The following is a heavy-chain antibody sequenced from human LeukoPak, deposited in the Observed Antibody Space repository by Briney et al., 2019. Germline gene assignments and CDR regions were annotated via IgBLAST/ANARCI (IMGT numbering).Heavy chain of an antibody. J-gene: IGHJ5*02. CDR2: INHSGST. CDR1: GGSFSGYY. D-gene: IGHD2-8*01. CDR3: ARGPDGLRDTKP. Sequence: PSETLSLTCAVYGGSFSGYYRSWIRQPPGKGLEWIGEINHSGSTNYNPSLKSRVTISVDTSKNQFSLKLSSVTAADTAVYYCARGPDGLRDTKPWRQGTLVTVSS. V-gene: IGHV4-34*01.